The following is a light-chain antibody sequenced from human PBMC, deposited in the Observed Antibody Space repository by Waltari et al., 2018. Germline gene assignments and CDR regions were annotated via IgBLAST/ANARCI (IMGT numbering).Light chain of an antibody. CDR2: GAS. V-gene: IGKV3-20*01. CDR1: QSVSRA. Sequence: EIVLTQSPGTLSLSLGERATVSCRTSQSVSRALAWYQQKPGQAPRLLIYGASTRATGIPDRFSCSGSGTDFSLTISRLEPDEFAVYYCQHYLRLPVTFGQGTTVEI. J-gene: IGKJ1*01. CDR3: QHYLRLPVT.